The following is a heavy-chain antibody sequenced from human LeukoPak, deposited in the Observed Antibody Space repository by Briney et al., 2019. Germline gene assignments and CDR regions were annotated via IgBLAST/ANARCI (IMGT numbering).Heavy chain of an antibody. CDR1: GGSVSSGTYY. CDR3: ASGGSSSWYRWFDP. Sequence: SETLSLTCTVSGGSVSSGTYYWTWIRQPPGKGLEWIGYISYSGATKYSPSLKSRVTISVDTSKNQFSLKLSSVTATDTAVYYCASGGSSSWYRWFDPWGQGTLVTVSS. J-gene: IGHJ5*02. V-gene: IGHV4-61*01. CDR2: ISYSGAT. D-gene: IGHD6-13*01.